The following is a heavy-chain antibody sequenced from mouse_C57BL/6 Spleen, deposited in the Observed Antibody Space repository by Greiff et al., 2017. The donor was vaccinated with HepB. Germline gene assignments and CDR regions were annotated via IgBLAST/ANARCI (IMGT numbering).Heavy chain of an antibody. CDR3: ASGTAQALYAMDY. Sequence: QVQLKQPGAELVRPGTSVKLSCKASGYTFTSYWMHWVKQRPGQGLEWIGVIDPSDSYTNYNQKFKGKATLTVDTSSSTAYMQLSSLTSEDSAVYYCASGTAQALYAMDYWGQGTSVTVSS. D-gene: IGHD3-2*02. CDR2: IDPSDSYT. V-gene: IGHV1-59*01. J-gene: IGHJ4*01. CDR1: GYTFTSYW.